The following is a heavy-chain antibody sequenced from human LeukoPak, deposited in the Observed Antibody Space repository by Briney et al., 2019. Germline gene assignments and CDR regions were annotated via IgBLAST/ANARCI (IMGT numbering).Heavy chain of an antibody. D-gene: IGHD4-11*01. CDR1: GGSISSGSYY. V-gene: IGHV4-39*01. J-gene: IGHJ4*02. CDR2: IYYSGST. CDR3: ARLRPHYSNYDLGYFDY. Sequence: PSETLSLTCTVSGGSISSGSYYRVWIRQPPGKGLEWIGSIYYSGSTYYNPSLKSRVTISVDTSKNQFSLKLSSVTAADTAVYYCARLRPHYSNYDLGYFDYWGQGTLVTVSS.